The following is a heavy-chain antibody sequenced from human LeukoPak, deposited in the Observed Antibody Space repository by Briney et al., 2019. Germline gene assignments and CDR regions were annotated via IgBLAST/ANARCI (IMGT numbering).Heavy chain of an antibody. J-gene: IGHJ3*02. V-gene: IGHV3-23*01. Sequence: HPGGTLRLSCAASGFTFSSYGMSWVRQAPGKGLEWVSAISGSGGSTYYADSVKGRFTISRDNSKNTLYLQMNSLRAEDAAVYYCARAEAVRGVKDKNAFDIWGQGTMVTVSS. D-gene: IGHD3-10*01. CDR3: ARAEAVRGVKDKNAFDI. CDR1: GFTFSSYG. CDR2: ISGSGGST.